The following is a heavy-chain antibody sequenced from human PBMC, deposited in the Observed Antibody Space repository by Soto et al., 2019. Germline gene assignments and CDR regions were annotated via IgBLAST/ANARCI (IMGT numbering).Heavy chain of an antibody. CDR2: ISSRSSYI. J-gene: IGHJ6*03. V-gene: IGHV3-21*01. CDR1: GFTFSSYS. Sequence: EVQLVESGGGLVKPGGSLRLSCAASGFTFSSYSMNWVRQAPGKGLEWVSSISSRSSYIYYADSVKGRFTISRDNGKNSLYLQMNSLRAEDTAVYYRESAWDIAVDGRGIDVWGKRTTVTASS. D-gene: IGHD6-19*01. CDR3: ESAWDIAVDGRGIDV.